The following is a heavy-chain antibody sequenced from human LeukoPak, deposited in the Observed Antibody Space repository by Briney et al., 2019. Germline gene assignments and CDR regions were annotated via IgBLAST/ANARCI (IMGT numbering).Heavy chain of an antibody. CDR1: GGTFSSYA. V-gene: IGHV1-69*04. D-gene: IGHD3-10*01. J-gene: IGHJ4*02. CDR3: ARVSGVRGVASPFDY. CDR2: IIPILGIA. Sequence: ASVKVSCKASGGTFSSYAISWVRQAPGQGLEWMGRIIPILGIANYAQKFQGRVTITADKSTSTAYMELSSLRSEDTAVYYCARVSGVRGVASPFDYWGQGTLVTVSS.